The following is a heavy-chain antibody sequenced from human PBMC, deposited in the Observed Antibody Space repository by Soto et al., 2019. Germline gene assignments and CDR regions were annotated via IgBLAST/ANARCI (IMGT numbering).Heavy chain of an antibody. CDR2: IIPIFVTA. CDR1: GGTFSSYA. J-gene: IGHJ5*02. D-gene: IGHD3-3*01. V-gene: IGHV1-69*01. CDR3: PRQAMLQLRFSWSEP. Sequence: QVQLVQSGAEVKKPGSSVKVSCKASGGTFSSYAISWVRQAPGQGLEWKGGIIPIFVTANSAQKFQGRVKISAKAPTSTAYMELSSLCSEDQAVYYCPRQAMLQLRFSWSEPWGQGSLVTVSS.